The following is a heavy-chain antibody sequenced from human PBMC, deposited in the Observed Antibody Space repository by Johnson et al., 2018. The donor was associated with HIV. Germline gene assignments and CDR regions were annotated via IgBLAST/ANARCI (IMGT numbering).Heavy chain of an antibody. D-gene: IGHD5-18*01. V-gene: IGHV3-7*03. CDR3: ATEAGIELWLIDAFDL. CDR2: IKQDGSEK. J-gene: IGHJ3*01. CDR1: GFSFDDYG. Sequence: EKLVESGGGEVRPGGSLRLSCAASGFSFDDYGMSWVRQAAGKGLEWVANIKQDGSEKYYVDSVKGRFTISRDNAKNSLYLQMNSLKTEDTAVYYCATEAGIELWLIDAFDLWGQGTMVTVSS.